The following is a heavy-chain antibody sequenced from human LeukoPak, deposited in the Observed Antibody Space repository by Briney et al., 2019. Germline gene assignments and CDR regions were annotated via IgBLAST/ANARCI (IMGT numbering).Heavy chain of an antibody. V-gene: IGHV3-73*01. CDR1: GFTFSGSA. CDR3: TRPTYYYDSSGYYPTGNWFDP. D-gene: IGHD3-22*01. CDR2: IRSKANSHAT. J-gene: IGHJ5*02. Sequence: PGGSLRLSCAASGFTFSGSAMHWVCQASGKGLEWVGRIRSKANSHATAYAASVRGRFTISRDDSKNTAYLQMNSLKTEDTAVYYCTRPTYYYDSSGYYPTGNWFDPWGQGTLVTLSS.